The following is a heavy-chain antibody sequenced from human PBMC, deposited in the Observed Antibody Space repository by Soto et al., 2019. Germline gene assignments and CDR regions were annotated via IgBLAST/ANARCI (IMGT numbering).Heavy chain of an antibody. J-gene: IGHJ4*02. Sequence: QVQLVESGGGVVQPGRSLRLSCAASGFTFSGYGMHWVRQAPGKGLEWLAVILHDGSNKYYADSVKGRFTISRDNSKNTLYLQMNSLRGEDTAVYYCAKDLANWGQGTLVTVSS. V-gene: IGHV3-30*18. CDR3: AKDLAN. CDR2: ILHDGSNK. CDR1: GFTFSGYG.